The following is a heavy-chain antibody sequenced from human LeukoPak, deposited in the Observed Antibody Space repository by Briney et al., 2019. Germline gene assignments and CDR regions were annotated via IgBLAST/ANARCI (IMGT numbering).Heavy chain of an antibody. CDR1: GFTFSNYN. J-gene: IGHJ4*02. Sequence: GGSLRLSCAASGFTFSNYNMNWVRQAPGRGLEWVSFIISSSSYAYYVDSVKGRFTSSKDNAKNSLYLQINNLRAEDTAVYYCATGSYWGQGTLVTVSS. CDR2: IISSSSYA. CDR3: ATGSY. D-gene: IGHD1-1*01. V-gene: IGHV3-21*01.